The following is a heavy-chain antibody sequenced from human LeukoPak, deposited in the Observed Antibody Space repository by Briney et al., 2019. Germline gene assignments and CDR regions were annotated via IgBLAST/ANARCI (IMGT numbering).Heavy chain of an antibody. CDR2: FNPNNGGT. CDR1: GYTFTGYY. CDR3: ARSVDHWETNFDF. Sequence: ASVKVSCNASGYTFTGYYIHWVRQAPGQGLEWMGWFNPNNGGTNYAQKFQGRVTMTRDTSISTAFMELSRLTSDDTAVYYCARSVDHWETNFDFWGQGTLVTVSS. J-gene: IGHJ4*02. D-gene: IGHD5/OR15-5a*01. V-gene: IGHV1-2*02.